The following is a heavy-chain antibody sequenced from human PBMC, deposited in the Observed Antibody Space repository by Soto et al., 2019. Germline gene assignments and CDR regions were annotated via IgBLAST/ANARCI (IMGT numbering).Heavy chain of an antibody. CDR3: AHRVPCSSYWDVGWFDT. D-gene: IGHD3-10*02. CDR2: IYWDNDR. Sequence: QITLKESGPLLVEPTQTLTLTCSFSGFSLTTGGVGVGWLRQAPGKALECLGIIYWDNDRRYNPSLKERLTITKDTSTNRVVLTRTYMALVDTATYYCAHRVPCSSYWDVGWFDTWGQGTLVTVS. J-gene: IGHJ5*02. CDR1: GFSLTTGGVG. V-gene: IGHV2-5*02.